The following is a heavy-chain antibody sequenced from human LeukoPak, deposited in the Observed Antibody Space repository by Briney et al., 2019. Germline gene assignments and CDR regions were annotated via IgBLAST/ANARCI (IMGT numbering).Heavy chain of an antibody. V-gene: IGHV4-39*07. D-gene: IGHD5-18*01. CDR3: ARRPRGYSYGLDY. J-gene: IGHJ4*02. CDR1: GGSISSSSYY. CDR2: IYHSGST. Sequence: SETLSLTCTVSGGSISSSSYYWGWIRQPPGKGLEWIGSIYHSGSTYYNPSLKSRVTISVDTSKNQFSLKLSSVTAADTAVYYCARRPRGYSYGLDYWGQGTLVTVSS.